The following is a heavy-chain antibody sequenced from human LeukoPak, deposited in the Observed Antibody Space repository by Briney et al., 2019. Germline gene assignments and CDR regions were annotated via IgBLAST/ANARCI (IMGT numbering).Heavy chain of an antibody. D-gene: IGHD3-22*01. V-gene: IGHV4-39*01. Sequence: SETLSLTCTVSGGSISSSSYYWGWIRQPPGKGLEWIGSIYYSGSTYYNPSLKSRATISVDTSKNQFSLKLSSVTAADTAVYYCARTYYDSSGRLNWFDPWGQGTLVTVSS. CDR1: GGSISSSSYY. J-gene: IGHJ5*02. CDR2: IYYSGST. CDR3: ARTYYDSSGRLNWFDP.